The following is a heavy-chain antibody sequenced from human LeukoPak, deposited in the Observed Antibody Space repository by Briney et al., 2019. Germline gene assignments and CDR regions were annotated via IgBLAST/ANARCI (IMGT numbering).Heavy chain of an antibody. D-gene: IGHD1-20*01. CDR3: ARYNWNFDY. CDR1: GGSISSGNW. Sequence: PSETLSLTCAVSGGSISSGNWWSWVRQSPGRGLEWIGYIYYSGSTNYNPSLKSRVTISVDTSKNQFSLKLSSVTAADTAVYYCARYNWNFDYWGQGTLVTVSS. V-gene: IGHV4-4*02. J-gene: IGHJ4*02. CDR2: IYYSGST.